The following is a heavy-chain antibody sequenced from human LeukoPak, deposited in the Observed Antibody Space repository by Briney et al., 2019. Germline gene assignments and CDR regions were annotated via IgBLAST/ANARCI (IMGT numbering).Heavy chain of an antibody. CDR2: ISVYNGNT. D-gene: IGHD3-22*01. Sequence: ASVKVSCKASGYIFTSYGISWVRQAPGQGLEWMGRISVYNGNTNYPQRLQGRVTMTTDTSTTTAYMELRSLRSDDTAVYYCARDINGYYYDSHGYYPTDLWSQGTLVTVSS. CDR1: GYIFTSYG. V-gene: IGHV1-18*01. J-gene: IGHJ5*02. CDR3: ARDINGYYYDSHGYYPTDL.